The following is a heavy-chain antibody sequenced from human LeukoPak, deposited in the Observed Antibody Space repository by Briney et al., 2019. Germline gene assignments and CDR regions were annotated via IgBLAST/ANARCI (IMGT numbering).Heavy chain of an antibody. CDR2: INPNSGGT. Sequence: ASVTVSCKASGYTFTGYYMHWVRQAPGQGLEWMGWINPNSGGTNYAQKFQGRVTMTRDTSISTAYMELTRLRSDDTAVYYCARYAVVVAGPQFDPWGQGTLVTVSS. V-gene: IGHV1-2*02. J-gene: IGHJ5*02. CDR1: GYTFTGYY. D-gene: IGHD2-15*01. CDR3: ARYAVVVAGPQFDP.